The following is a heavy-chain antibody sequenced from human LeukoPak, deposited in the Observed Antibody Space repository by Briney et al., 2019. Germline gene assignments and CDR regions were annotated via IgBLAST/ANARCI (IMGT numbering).Heavy chain of an antibody. CDR1: GYTFTSYY. CDR3: ARGHHYYDSSGYYYGLAFDI. D-gene: IGHD3-22*01. V-gene: IGHV1-46*01. J-gene: IGHJ3*02. Sequence: ASVKVSCKASGYTFTSYYMHWVRQAPGQGLEWMGIINPSGGSTSYAQKFQGRVTMTRDTSTSTVYMELSSLRSEDTAVYYCARGHHYYDSSGYYYGLAFDIWGRGTMVTVSS. CDR2: INPSGGST.